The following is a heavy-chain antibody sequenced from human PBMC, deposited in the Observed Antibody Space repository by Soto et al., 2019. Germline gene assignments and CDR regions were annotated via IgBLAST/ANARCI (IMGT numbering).Heavy chain of an antibody. V-gene: IGHV3-21*01. J-gene: IGHJ5*02. CDR2: ISSSSSYI. D-gene: IGHD6-13*01. CDR1: GFTFSSYS. Sequence: GGSLRLSCAASGFTFSSYSMNWVRQAPGKGLEWVSSISSSSSYIYYADSVKGRFTISRDNAKNSLYLQMNSLRAEDTAVYYCARGTSSSWQYNWFDPWGQGTLVTVSS. CDR3: ARGTSSSWQYNWFDP.